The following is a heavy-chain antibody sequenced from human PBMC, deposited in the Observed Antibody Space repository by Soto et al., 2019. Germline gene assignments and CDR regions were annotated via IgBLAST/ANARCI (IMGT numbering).Heavy chain of an antibody. D-gene: IGHD3-3*01. Sequence: QVQLQESGPGLVKPSETLSLTCTVFGGSISRYYWSWIRQSPGKGLEWIAYIYHTGATNYNPSLKSRVAISVDMSKNQVSLKLTSVRPADTAVYSCARSSGFYTGSFYYWGQGTLVTVSS. V-gene: IGHV4-59*01. J-gene: IGHJ4*02. CDR3: ARSSGFYTGSFYY. CDR2: IYHTGAT. CDR1: GGSISRYY.